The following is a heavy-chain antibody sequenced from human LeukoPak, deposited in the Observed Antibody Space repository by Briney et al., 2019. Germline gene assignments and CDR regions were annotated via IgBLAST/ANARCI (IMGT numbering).Heavy chain of an antibody. CDR3: ARDLSGIFDP. D-gene: IGHD3-10*01. CDR1: GDSVSDNRAA. V-gene: IGHV6-1*01. CDR2: TYYRSKWYR. J-gene: IGHJ5*02. Sequence: SQALSLTCAISGDSVSDNRAAWNWIRQSPSRGLEWLGRTYYRSKWYRDYAVSVKSRIAINPDTSENQFFLQLNSVTPEDTAVYYCARDLSGIFDPWGQGTLVTVSS.